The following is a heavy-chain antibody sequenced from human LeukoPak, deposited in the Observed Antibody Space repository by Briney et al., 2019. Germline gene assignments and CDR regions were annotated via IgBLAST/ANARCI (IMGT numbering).Heavy chain of an antibody. CDR3: AKERAYSGSFPRNFDY. D-gene: IGHD1-26*01. V-gene: IGHV3-30*02. Sequence: GGSLRLSCVASGFTFSSYGMHWVRQAPGKGLEWVAFIRYDGSNKYYADSVKGRFTISRDNSKNTLYLQMNSLRAEDTAVYYCAKERAYSGSFPRNFDYWGQGTLVTVSS. CDR2: IRYDGSNK. J-gene: IGHJ4*02. CDR1: GFTFSSYG.